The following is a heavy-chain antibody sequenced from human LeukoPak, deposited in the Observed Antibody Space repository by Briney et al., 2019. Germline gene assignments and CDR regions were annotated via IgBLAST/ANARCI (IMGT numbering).Heavy chain of an antibody. Sequence: ASVKVSCKAPENIFNRYDINWVRQATGQGLEWMGWTNPNSGNTGYAHKFQGRVTMTRTPSTSTAYMELSSLRPEDTAVYYCAFRYCTGGSCPSPFDYWGQGTLITVSS. V-gene: IGHV1-8*01. J-gene: IGHJ4*02. CDR2: TNPNSGNT. CDR3: AFRYCTGGSCPSPFDY. D-gene: IGHD2-15*01. CDR1: ENIFNRYD.